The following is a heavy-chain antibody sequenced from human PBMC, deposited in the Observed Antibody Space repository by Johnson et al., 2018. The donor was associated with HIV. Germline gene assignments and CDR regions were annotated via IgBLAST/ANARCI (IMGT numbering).Heavy chain of an antibody. D-gene: IGHD1-26*01. Sequence: VQLVESGGGVVQPRGSLRLSCAASGFTFRDYGMHWVRQAPGKGLEWVAFIQYDGSNKYYADSVRGRFTISRDNSKNTLYLQMNSLGAEDTAVYYCATDVPSAPYYNAFDIWGQGTMVTVSS. V-gene: IGHV3-30*02. CDR1: GFTFRDYG. CDR2: IQYDGSNK. J-gene: IGHJ3*02. CDR3: ATDVPSAPYYNAFDI.